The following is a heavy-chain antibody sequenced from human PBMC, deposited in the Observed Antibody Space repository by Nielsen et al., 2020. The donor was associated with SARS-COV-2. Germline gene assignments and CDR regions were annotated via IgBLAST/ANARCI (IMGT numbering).Heavy chain of an antibody. CDR1: GYTFTSYD. D-gene: IGHD5-12*01. Sequence: ASVQVSCKASGYTFTSYDINWVRQATGQGLEWMGWMNPNSGNTGYAQKFQGRVTMTRNTSISTAYMELSSLRSEDTAVYYCASGPLFGRSYSGYEYYFDYWGQGTLVTVSS. V-gene: IGHV1-8*01. CDR2: MNPNSGNT. J-gene: IGHJ4*02. CDR3: ASGPLFGRSYSGYEYYFDY.